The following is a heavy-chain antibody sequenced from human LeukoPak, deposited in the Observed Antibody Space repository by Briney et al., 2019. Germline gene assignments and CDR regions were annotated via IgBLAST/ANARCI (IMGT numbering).Heavy chain of an antibody. CDR1: GYTFTGYY. D-gene: IGHD3-10*01. CDR3: ARDLHSVREVKWFDP. J-gene: IGHJ5*02. CDR2: INPNSGGT. V-gene: IGHV1-2*06. Sequence: APVKVSCKASGYTFTGYYMHWVRQAPGQGLEWMGRINPNSGGTNYAQKFQGRVTMTRDTSISTAYMELSRLRSDDTAVYYCARDLHSVREVKWFDPWGQGTLVTVSS.